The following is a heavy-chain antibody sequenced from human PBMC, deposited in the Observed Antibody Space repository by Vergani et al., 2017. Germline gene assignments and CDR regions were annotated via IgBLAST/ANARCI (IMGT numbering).Heavy chain of an antibody. V-gene: IGHV3-30*02. D-gene: IGHD2-15*01. Sequence: QVQLVESGGGVVQPGGSLRLSCAASGFTFNSYGMHWVRQAPGKGLEWVGSIRSDESRRYYGDSMEGPFTISRDNSKNTLYLQMKSLRPEDTDVYYCAKEEGGYCSGGTCYPEYWGQGTLVIVSS. CDR1: GFTFNSYG. CDR3: AKEEGGYCSGGTCYPEY. J-gene: IGHJ4*02. CDR2: IRSDESRR.